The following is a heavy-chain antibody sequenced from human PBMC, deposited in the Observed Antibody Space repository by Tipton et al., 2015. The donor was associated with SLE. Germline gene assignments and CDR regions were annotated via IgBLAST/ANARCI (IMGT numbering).Heavy chain of an antibody. CDR2: ISGNGGST. V-gene: IGHV3-23*01. Sequence: SLRLSCAASGFIFSTYAMSWVRQAPGKGLEWVSEISGNGGSTYYADSVKGRFTISRDNSKNTLYLQMNSLRAEDTAVYYCAKYPVTRDWGQGTLVTVSS. J-gene: IGHJ4*02. CDR3: AKYPVTRD. CDR1: GFIFSTYA. D-gene: IGHD4-17*01.